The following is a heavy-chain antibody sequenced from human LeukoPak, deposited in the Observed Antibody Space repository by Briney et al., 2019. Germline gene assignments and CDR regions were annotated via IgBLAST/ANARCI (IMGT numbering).Heavy chain of an antibody. Sequence: SETLSLTCTVSGGSFSSYYWSWIRQPPGKGLEWIGYIYYSGSTNYNPSLKSRVTISVDTSKNQFSLKLSSVTAADTAVYYCARDMRAYYDILTGYPPLYGMDVWGKGTTVTVSS. CDR1: GGSFSSYY. V-gene: IGHV4-59*01. CDR2: IYYSGST. J-gene: IGHJ6*04. D-gene: IGHD3-9*01. CDR3: ARDMRAYYDILTGYPPLYGMDV.